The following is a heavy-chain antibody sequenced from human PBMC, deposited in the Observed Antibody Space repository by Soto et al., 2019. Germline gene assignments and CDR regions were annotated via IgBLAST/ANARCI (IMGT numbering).Heavy chain of an antibody. Sequence: SDTLSLTCSVSGVSVSDKTYYWRWTRQPPGKRLEWIGYVYYSGTTNYNPSLKSRVTISVDLSKNRFSLRLSSVTTADTALYYCARTTAVPNTLRSRYFFDYWGQGTLVTVSA. D-gene: IGHD4-17*01. CDR3: ARTTAVPNTLRSRYFFDY. J-gene: IGHJ4*02. CDR2: VYYSGTT. V-gene: IGHV4-61*01. CDR1: GVSVSDKTYY.